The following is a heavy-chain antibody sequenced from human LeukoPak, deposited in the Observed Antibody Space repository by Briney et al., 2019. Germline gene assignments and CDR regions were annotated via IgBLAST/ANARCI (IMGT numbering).Heavy chain of an antibody. Sequence: PSETLSLTCTVSGGSISSYYWSWIRQPPGKGLEWIGYIYYSGSTNYNPSLKSRVTISVDTSKNQFSLNMNSVTAADMAVYYCARHYSDGSGYYSHDNWGQGTLVTVSS. D-gene: IGHD3-22*01. CDR2: IYYSGST. CDR1: GGSISSYY. CDR3: ARHYSDGSGYYSHDN. J-gene: IGHJ4*02. V-gene: IGHV4-59*08.